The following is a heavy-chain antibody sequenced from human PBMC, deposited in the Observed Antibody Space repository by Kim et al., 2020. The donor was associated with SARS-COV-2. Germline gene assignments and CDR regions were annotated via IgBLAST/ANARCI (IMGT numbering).Heavy chain of an antibody. CDR3: ARDKLRYFDWLLYGMDV. D-gene: IGHD3-9*01. Sequence: ASVKVSCKASGYTFTSYAMHWVRQAPGQRLEWMGWINAGNGNTKYSQKFQGRVTITRDTSASTAYMELSSLRSEDTAVYYCARDKLRYFDWLLYGMDVWGQGTTVTVSS. V-gene: IGHV1-3*01. J-gene: IGHJ6*02. CDR1: GYTFTSYA. CDR2: INAGNGNT.